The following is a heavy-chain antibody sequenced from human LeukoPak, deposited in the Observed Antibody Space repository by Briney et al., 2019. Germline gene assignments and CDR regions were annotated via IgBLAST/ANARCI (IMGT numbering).Heavy chain of an antibody. Sequence: VASVKVSCKASGYTFTGYYMHWVRQAPGQGLEWMGWINPNSGGTNYAQKFQGRVAMTRDTSISTAYMELSRLRSDDTAVYFCASGFMGYDRSGYYDDAFDIWGQGTMVTVSS. CDR1: GYTFTGYY. D-gene: IGHD3-22*01. J-gene: IGHJ3*02. CDR2: INPNSGGT. CDR3: ASGFMGYDRSGYYDDAFDI. V-gene: IGHV1-2*02.